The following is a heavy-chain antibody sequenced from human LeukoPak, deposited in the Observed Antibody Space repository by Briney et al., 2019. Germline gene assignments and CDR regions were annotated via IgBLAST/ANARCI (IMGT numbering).Heavy chain of an antibody. CDR3: ARDIERITMVRGVLNWFDP. J-gene: IGHJ5*02. CDR2: IIPILGIA. D-gene: IGHD3-10*01. V-gene: IGHV1-69*04. CDR1: GGTFSSYA. Sequence: ASVKVSCKASGGTFSSYAIGWVRQAPGQGLEWMGRIIPILGIANYAQKFQGRVTITADKSTSTAYMELSSLRSEDTAVYYCARDIERITMVRGVLNWFDPWGQGTLVTVSS.